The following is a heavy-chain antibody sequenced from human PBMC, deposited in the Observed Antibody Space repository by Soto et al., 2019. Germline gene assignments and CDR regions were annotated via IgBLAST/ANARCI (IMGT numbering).Heavy chain of an antibody. D-gene: IGHD3-3*01. CDR1: GNSFRSGSYY. CDR2: VYHTGRT. Sequence: SETLSLTCSVSGNSFRSGSYYWSWIRQPPGKGLEWIGYVYHTGRTSYNPSLKSRVSISMDTSRNQFSLDLDSVTAADTAVYFCARDFDYFDSWGRGVLVTVSS. CDR3: ARDFDYFDS. J-gene: IGHJ4*02. V-gene: IGHV4-61*01.